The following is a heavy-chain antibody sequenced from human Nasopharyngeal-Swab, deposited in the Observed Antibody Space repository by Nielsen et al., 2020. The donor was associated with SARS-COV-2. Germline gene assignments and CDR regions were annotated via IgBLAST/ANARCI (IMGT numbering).Heavy chain of an antibody. Sequence: GESLKISCKGSGYSFTSYWIGWVRQMPGKGLEWMGVIYPGDSDTRYSPSFQGQVTISADKSISTAYLQWSSLKASDTAMYYCARPQNYGYYGMDVWGQGTTVTVSS. V-gene: IGHV5-51*01. CDR1: GYSFTSYW. CDR3: ARPQNYGYYGMDV. CDR2: IYPGDSDT. J-gene: IGHJ6*02.